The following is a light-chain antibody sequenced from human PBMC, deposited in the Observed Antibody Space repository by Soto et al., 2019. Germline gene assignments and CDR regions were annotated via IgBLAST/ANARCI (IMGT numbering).Light chain of an antibody. V-gene: IGLV1-44*01. CDR3: AAWDDSLNGYV. CDR1: SSNIGSNT. Sequence: QSVLTQPPSASGTPGQGVTISCSGSSSNIGSNTVNWYQQLPGTAPKLLIYSDNQRPSGVPDRFSGSESGTSASLAISGLQPEDEADYYCAAWDDSLNGYVFGTGTKVTVL. CDR2: SDN. J-gene: IGLJ1*01.